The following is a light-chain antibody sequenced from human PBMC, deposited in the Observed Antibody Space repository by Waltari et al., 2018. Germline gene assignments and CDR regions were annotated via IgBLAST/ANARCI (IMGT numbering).Light chain of an antibody. CDR3: NSYTNSGTYV. CDR2: DVS. Sequence: QSALTQPASVSGSPGQSITIPCTGTRSDVGTHNYVPWYQQRPGKAPDLIIFDVSNWPSGVSIRFSGSKSGNTASLTISGLQAEDEADYYCNSYTNSGTYVFGSGTKVTVL. CDR1: RSDVGTHNY. J-gene: IGLJ1*01. V-gene: IGLV2-14*03.